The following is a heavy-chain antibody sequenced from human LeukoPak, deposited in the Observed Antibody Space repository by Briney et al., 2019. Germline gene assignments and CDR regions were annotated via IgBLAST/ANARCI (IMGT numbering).Heavy chain of an antibody. J-gene: IGHJ4*02. CDR3: ATGIAAAGPED. CDR1: GFTFSSYA. V-gene: IGHV3-30-3*01. CDR2: ISYDGSNK. Sequence: GGSLRLSCAASGFTFSSYAMHWVRQAPGKGLEWVAVISYDGSNKYYADSVKGRFTISRDNSKNTLYLQMNSLRAEDTAVYYCATGIAAAGPEDWGQGTLVTVSS. D-gene: IGHD6-13*01.